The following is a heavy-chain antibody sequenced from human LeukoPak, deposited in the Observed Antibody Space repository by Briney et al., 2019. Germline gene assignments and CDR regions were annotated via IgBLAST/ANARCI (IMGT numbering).Heavy chain of an antibody. J-gene: IGHJ4*02. D-gene: IGHD3-3*01. V-gene: IGHV4-61*02. CDR3: ARDNSRIDYSFWSGYYSDKNYFDY. Sequence: PSQTLSLTCTVSGGSISSDHYYWSWIRQPAGKGPEWIGRIYASGSTNYNPSLKSRVTMSLHTSKNQFSLNLTSVTAADTAVYYCARDNSRIDYSFWSGYYSDKNYFDYWGQGTLVTVSS. CDR1: GGSISSDHYY. CDR2: IYASGST.